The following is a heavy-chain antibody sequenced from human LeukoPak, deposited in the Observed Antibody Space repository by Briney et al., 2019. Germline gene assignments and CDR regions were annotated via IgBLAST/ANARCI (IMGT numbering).Heavy chain of an antibody. J-gene: IGHJ4*02. V-gene: IGHV4-59*08. D-gene: IGHD1-14*01. CDR3: ARHGGHGIIDY. CDR2: IYYSGST. Sequence: PSETLSLPCTVSGGSISGYYWSWIRQPPGKGLEWIGYIYYSGSTNYNPSLKSRVTISVDTSKNQFSLKLSSVTTADTAVYYCARHGGHGIIDYWGQGTLVTVSS. CDR1: GGSISGYY.